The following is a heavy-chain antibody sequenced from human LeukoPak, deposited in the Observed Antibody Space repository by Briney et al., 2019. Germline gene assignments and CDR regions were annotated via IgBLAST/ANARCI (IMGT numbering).Heavy chain of an antibody. J-gene: IGHJ6*02. Sequence: ASVNVSCKASGYTFTSYDINWVRQATGQGLEWMGWMNPNSGNTGYAQKFQGRVTMTRNTSISTAYMELSSLRSEDTAVYYCATSGYESLRTVTRYTVRTNYGMDVWGQGTTVTVSS. CDR1: GYTFTSYD. D-gene: IGHD5-12*01. CDR3: ATSGYESLRTVTRYTVRTNYGMDV. CDR2: MNPNSGNT. V-gene: IGHV1-8*01.